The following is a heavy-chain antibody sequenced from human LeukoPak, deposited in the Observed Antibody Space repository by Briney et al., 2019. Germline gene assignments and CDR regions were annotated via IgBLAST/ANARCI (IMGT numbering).Heavy chain of an antibody. CDR2: INPNSGGT. J-gene: IGHJ4*02. CDR1: GYTFTGYY. D-gene: IGHD2-15*01. Sequence: ASVRGSCKASGYTFTGYYMHWVRQAPGQGLVWRGWINPNSGGTNYAQKCQGRVTMTRATSISTAYMELSRLRSDATAVYYCASWRLVVVAATAGGPQTDYWGQGTLVTVSS. CDR3: ASWRLVVVAATAGGPQTDY. V-gene: IGHV1-2*02.